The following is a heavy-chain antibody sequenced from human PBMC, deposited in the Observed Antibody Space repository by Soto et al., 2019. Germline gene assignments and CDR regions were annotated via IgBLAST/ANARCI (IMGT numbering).Heavy chain of an antibody. Sequence: GGSLRLSCAASEFTFSNYALSLVRQAPGKGLEWGSAISYGGGTTYYADSVKGRFTISRDNSKNTLYLQMNSLRAEDTAVYYCAKNPGYYYDSTGYHFDYWGQGTLVTVSS. V-gene: IGHV3-23*01. CDR2: ISYGGGTT. J-gene: IGHJ4*02. D-gene: IGHD3-22*01. CDR1: EFTFSNYA. CDR3: AKNPGYYYDSTGYHFDY.